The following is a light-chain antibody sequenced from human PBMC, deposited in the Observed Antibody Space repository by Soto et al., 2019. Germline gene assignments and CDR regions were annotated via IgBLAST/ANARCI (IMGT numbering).Light chain of an antibody. Sequence: EIVLTQSPDTLSLSPGERATLSCRASQSVRSSSFAWYQQKPGQAPRLLIYDASNRAAGIPARFSGSGSGTEFTLTISSLQSEDFAVYYCQQYNNWPPITFGQGTRLEIK. CDR3: QQYNNWPPIT. CDR2: DAS. J-gene: IGKJ5*01. CDR1: QSVRSS. V-gene: IGKV3D-15*01.